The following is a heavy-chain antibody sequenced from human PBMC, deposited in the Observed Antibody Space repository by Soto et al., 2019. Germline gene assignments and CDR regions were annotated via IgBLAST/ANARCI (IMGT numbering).Heavy chain of an antibody. D-gene: IGHD6-13*01. CDR3: ARERSAAGTGGFDP. V-gene: IGHV1-8*01. CDR2: MNPNSGNT. CDR1: GYTFTSYD. J-gene: IGHJ5*02. Sequence: QVQLVQSGAEVKKPGASVKVSCKASGYTFTSYDINWVRQATGQGLEWMGWMNPNSGNTDYAQKFRGRVTMTRNTSRSAAYMELSSLRSEDTAVYYCARERSAAGTGGFDPWGQGTLVTVSS.